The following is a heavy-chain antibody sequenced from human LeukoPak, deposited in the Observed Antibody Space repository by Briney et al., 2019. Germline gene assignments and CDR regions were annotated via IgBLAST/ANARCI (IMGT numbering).Heavy chain of an antibody. D-gene: IGHD6-19*01. CDR2: IYYSGST. CDR3: ARCSSGWYILYYYYYMDV. J-gene: IGHJ6*03. Sequence: SETLSLTCTVSGGSISSSSYYWGWIRQPPGKGLEWIGSIYYSGSTYYNPSLKSRVTISVDTSKNQFSLKLSSVTAADTAVYYCARCSSGWYILYYYYYMDVWGKGTTVTVSS. V-gene: IGHV4-39*07. CDR1: GGSISSSSYY.